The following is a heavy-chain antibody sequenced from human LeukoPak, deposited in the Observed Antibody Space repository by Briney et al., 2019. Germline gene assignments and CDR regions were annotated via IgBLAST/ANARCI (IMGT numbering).Heavy chain of an antibody. CDR2: IIPIFGIA. D-gene: IGHD4-17*01. CDR1: GGTFSSYA. Sequence: SVKVSCKASGGTFSSYAISWVRQAPGQGIEWMGRIIPIFGIANYAQKFQGRVTITADKSTSTAYMELSSLRSEDTAVYYCARAPTTVTTLWFDPWGQGTLVTVSS. CDR3: ARAPTTVTTLWFDP. V-gene: IGHV1-69*04. J-gene: IGHJ5*02.